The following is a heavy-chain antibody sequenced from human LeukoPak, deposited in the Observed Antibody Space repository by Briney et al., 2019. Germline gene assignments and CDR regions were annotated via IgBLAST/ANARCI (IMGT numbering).Heavy chain of an antibody. CDR3: ARQRDYADYLDAFDV. CDR2: IYHSGTT. V-gene: IGHV4-59*08. Sequence: SETLSLTCTVSGGSIGSYYWSSIRQPPGKGLECIGYIYHSGTTNYNPSLKSRVTISADTSKNQFSLKLTSVTAADTAIYYCARQRDYADYLDAFDVWGQGTMVTVSS. D-gene: IGHD4-17*01. CDR1: GGSIGSYY. J-gene: IGHJ3*01.